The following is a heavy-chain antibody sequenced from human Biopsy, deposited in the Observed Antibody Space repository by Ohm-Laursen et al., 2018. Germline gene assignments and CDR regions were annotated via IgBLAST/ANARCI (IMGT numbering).Heavy chain of an antibody. J-gene: IGHJ4*02. D-gene: IGHD6-25*01. CDR1: GFRFSDYY. Sequence: SLRLSCAASGFRFSDYYMSWIRQAPGTGLEWLSYISSTSSDIAYADSVQGRFTISRDNAQNSLFPQMNSLRVEDTAIYHCVMTAGRGGGDSWGQGTLVTVSS. CDR2: ISSTSSDI. V-gene: IGHV3-11*01. CDR3: VMTAGRGGGDS.